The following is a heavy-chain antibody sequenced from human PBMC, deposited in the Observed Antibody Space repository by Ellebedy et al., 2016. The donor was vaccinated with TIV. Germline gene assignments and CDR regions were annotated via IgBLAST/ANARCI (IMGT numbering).Heavy chain of an antibody. CDR2: ISHGGTSK. CDR3: AVPRWAAAGLYYFDF. Sequence: PSETLSLTCAVSGFTFGSSVLPLVRQAPGKGLEWVAVISHGGTSKHYGDSVKGRFTISRDNSKNTLYMQMNSLRVEDTAVYYCAVPRWAAAGLYYFDFWGQGTLVTVSS. V-gene: IGHV3-30-3*01. D-gene: IGHD6-13*01. J-gene: IGHJ4*02. CDR1: GFTFGSSV.